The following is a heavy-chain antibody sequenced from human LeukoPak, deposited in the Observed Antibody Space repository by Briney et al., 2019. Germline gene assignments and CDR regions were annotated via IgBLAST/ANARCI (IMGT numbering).Heavy chain of an antibody. V-gene: IGHV3-9*01. Sequence: GGSLRLSCAASGFTFDGYAMHWVRQTPGKGLEWVSGITWDSGNKHYADSVKGRFTISRDNAKKSLYLQMNSLTAADTALYHCAKVPLKGYYYYGLDVWGQGTTVTVSS. J-gene: IGHJ6*02. CDR3: AKVPLKGYYYYGLDV. CDR1: GFTFDGYA. CDR2: ITWDSGNK.